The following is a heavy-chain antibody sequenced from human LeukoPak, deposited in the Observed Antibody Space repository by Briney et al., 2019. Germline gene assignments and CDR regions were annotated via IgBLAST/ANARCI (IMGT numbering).Heavy chain of an antibody. J-gene: IGHJ4*02. CDR3: AKVQSRYCSGGSCYGNDY. CDR2: IIGSGGST. V-gene: IGHV3-23*01. D-gene: IGHD2-15*01. CDR1: GFTFSSYA. Sequence: SGGSLRLSCAASGFTFSSYAMSWVRQAPGKGLEWVSAIIGSGGSTYYADSVKGRFTISRDNSKNTLYLQMSSLRAEDTAVYYCAKVQSRYCSGGSCYGNDYWGQGTLVTVSS.